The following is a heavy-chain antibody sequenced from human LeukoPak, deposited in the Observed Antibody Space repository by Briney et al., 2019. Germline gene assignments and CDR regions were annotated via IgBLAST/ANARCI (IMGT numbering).Heavy chain of an antibody. J-gene: IGHJ5*02. CDR1: GFTFGSYA. Sequence: GGSLRLSCAASGFTFGSYAMSWVRQAPGKGLEWVSAISGSGGSTYYADPVKGRFTISRDNSKNTLYLQMNSLRAEDTAVYYCAKDPGGTMIRGVRRFDPWGQGTLVTVSS. V-gene: IGHV3-23*01. CDR2: ISGSGGST. D-gene: IGHD3-10*01. CDR3: AKDPGGTMIRGVRRFDP.